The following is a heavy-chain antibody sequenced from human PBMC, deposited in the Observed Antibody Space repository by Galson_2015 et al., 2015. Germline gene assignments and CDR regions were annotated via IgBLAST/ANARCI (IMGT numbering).Heavy chain of an antibody. V-gene: IGHV1-18*01. D-gene: IGHD6-19*01. Sequence: SVKVSCKASGYTFSSYGISWVRQALGQGLEWMGWISAYNGNTNYAQKLQGRVTMTTDTSTSTAYMELRSLRSDDTAVYYCARDRPGIAVAGTPFDPWGQGTLVTVSS. CDR3: ARDRPGIAVAGTPFDP. J-gene: IGHJ5*02. CDR2: ISAYNGNT. CDR1: GYTFSSYG.